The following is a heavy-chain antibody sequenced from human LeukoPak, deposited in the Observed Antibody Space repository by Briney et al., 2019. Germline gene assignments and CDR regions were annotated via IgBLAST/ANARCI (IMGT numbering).Heavy chain of an antibody. CDR2: INPNSGGT. Sequence: ASVKVSCKASGYTFTGYYMHWVRQAPRQGLEWMGWINPNSGGTNYAQKFQGRVTMTRDTSISTAYMELSRLRSDDTAVYYCAGHEYYYDSSGYYSHWGQGTLVTVSS. V-gene: IGHV1-2*02. CDR1: GYTFTGYY. D-gene: IGHD3-22*01. J-gene: IGHJ4*02. CDR3: AGHEYYYDSSGYYSH.